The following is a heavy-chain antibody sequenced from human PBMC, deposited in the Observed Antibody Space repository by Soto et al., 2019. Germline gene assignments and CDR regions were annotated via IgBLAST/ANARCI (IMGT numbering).Heavy chain of an antibody. CDR3: ARGGLYAYYQDN. Sequence: EVQLVESGGGVVQPGESLRLSCTASGFTFSTYWMHWVRKAPGKGLVWLSRLKGDGSMTDYADSVKGRFTISRDNAENTLYLQMNGLRAEDTAIYYFARGGLYAYYQDNWGQGTLVTVSS. CDR1: GFTFSTYW. CDR2: LKGDGSMT. D-gene: IGHD3-16*01. V-gene: IGHV3-74*01. J-gene: IGHJ4*02.